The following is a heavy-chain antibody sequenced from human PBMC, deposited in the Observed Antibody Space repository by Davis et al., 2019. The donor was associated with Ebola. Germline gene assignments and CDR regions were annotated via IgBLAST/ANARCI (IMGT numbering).Heavy chain of an antibody. V-gene: IGHV1-3*01. D-gene: IGHD6-6*01. CDR2: INAGTGNT. J-gene: IGHJ6*02. CDR1: GYTFTSYA. Sequence: AASVKVSCKASGYTFTSYAMHWVRQAPGQRLEWMGWINAGTGNTKYSQKFQGRVTITRDTSASTAYMELSSLRSEDTAVYYCAKGSSKAYYYYGMDVWGQGTTVTVSS. CDR3: AKGSSKAYYYYGMDV.